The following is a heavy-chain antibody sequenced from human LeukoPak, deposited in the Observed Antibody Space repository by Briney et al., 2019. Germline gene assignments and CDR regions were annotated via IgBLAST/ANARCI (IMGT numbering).Heavy chain of an antibody. J-gene: IGHJ4*02. CDR2: ISAHNGNT. CDR3: ARDAPGRNYGDYRELDY. V-gene: IGHV1-18*01. Sequence: ASVKASCKASGYTFTSYGISWVRQAPGQGLEWMGWISAHNGNTKNAQKIQGRVTMTTDTSTSTAYMELRSLGSDDTAVYYCARDAPGRNYGDYRELDYWGQGTLVTVSS. D-gene: IGHD4-17*01. CDR1: GYTFTSYG.